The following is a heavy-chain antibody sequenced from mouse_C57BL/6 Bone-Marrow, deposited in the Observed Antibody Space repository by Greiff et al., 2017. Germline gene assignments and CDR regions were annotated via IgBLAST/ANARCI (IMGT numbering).Heavy chain of an antibody. J-gene: IGHJ2*01. Sequence: VKVVVSGPELVRPGVSVKISCKGSGYTFTDYAMHWVKQSHAKSLEWIGVISTYDGDASYNQQFKDKATMTVDKSSSTAYMELARLTSEDSAVFYCARRGNDYVGNYFDYWGQGTTLTVSS. CDR3: ARRGNDYVGNYFDY. D-gene: IGHD2-4*01. CDR1: GYTFTDYA. CDR2: ISTYDGDA. V-gene: IGHV1-67*01.